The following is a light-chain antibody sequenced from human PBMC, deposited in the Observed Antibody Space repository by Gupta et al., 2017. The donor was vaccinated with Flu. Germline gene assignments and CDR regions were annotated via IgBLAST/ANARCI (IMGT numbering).Light chain of an antibody. Sequence: EIVLTQSPGTLSLSPGERATLSCRTSQTLYSSNLAWYQQKPGQAPRLLIFGASSRATGIPDRFSGGGSGTDFTLTIRRLEPEDFAVYYCQQSDRSPPVYNFGEGTTLEIK. CDR2: GAS. J-gene: IGKJ2*01. V-gene: IGKV3-20*01. CDR3: QQSDRSPPVYN. CDR1: QTLYSSN.